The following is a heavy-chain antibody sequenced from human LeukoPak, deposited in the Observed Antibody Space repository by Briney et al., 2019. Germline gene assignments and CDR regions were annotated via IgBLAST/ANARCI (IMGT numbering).Heavy chain of an antibody. V-gene: IGHV3-23*01. Sequence: GGSLRLSCAASGFTFSSYAMSWVRQAPGKGLEWVSAISTSGGTTYYADSVKGRFTISRDNSKNTLYLQMNSLRAEDTALYYCAKPPYSSSWAIDYWGLGTLVTVSS. J-gene: IGHJ4*02. CDR1: GFTFSSYA. D-gene: IGHD6-13*01. CDR2: ISTSGGTT. CDR3: AKPPYSSSWAIDY.